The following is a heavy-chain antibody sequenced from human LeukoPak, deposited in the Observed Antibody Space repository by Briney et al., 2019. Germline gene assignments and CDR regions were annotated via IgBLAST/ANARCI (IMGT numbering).Heavy chain of an antibody. Sequence: PSQTLSPTCTVSGDSISSGNNYWTWIRPPAGKGLEWIGRFYTSEMTYNPSLKSRVTISVDTSKNQFSLRLSSVTASDTAIYYCARSRSGSGFGNWFDPWGQGTLVTVSS. V-gene: IGHV4-61*02. CDR1: GDSISSGNNY. J-gene: IGHJ5*02. CDR3: ARSRSGSGFGNWFDP. CDR2: FYTSEMT. D-gene: IGHD3-22*01.